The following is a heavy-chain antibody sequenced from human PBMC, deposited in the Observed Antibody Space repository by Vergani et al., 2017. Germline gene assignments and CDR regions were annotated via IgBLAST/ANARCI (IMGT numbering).Heavy chain of an antibody. CDR2: IYSGGST. V-gene: IGHV3-53*01. CDR3: ARAWFSTDKGGSYYVGWFDP. CDR1: GFTVSSNY. Sequence: EVQLVESGGGLIQPGGSLRLSCAASGFTVSSNYMSWVRQAPGKGLEWVSVIYSGGSTYYADSVKGRFTIARDNSKNTLYLQMNSLRAEDTAVYYCARAWFSTDKGGSYYVGWFDPWGQGTLVTVSS. D-gene: IGHD1-26*01. J-gene: IGHJ5*02.